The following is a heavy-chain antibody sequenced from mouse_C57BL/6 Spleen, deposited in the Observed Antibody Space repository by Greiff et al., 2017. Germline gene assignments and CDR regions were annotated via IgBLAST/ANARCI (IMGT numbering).Heavy chain of an antibody. J-gene: IGHJ3*01. Sequence: EVKLLESEGGLVQPGSSMKLSCTASGFTFSDYYMAWVRQVPEKGLEWVANINYDGSSTYYLDSLKSRFIISRDNAKNILYLQMSSLKSEDTATYYCARGATGFAYWGQGTLVTVSA. CDR3: ARGATGFAY. V-gene: IGHV5-16*01. CDR2: INYDGSST. CDR1: GFTFSDYY. D-gene: IGHD3-1*01.